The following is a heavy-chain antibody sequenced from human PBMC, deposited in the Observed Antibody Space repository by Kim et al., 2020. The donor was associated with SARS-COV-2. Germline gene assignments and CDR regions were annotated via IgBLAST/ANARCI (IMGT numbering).Heavy chain of an antibody. CDR3: ASQTTVVTPVRHYWYFDL. CDR1: GGSISSSSYY. V-gene: IGHV4-39*01. J-gene: IGHJ2*01. D-gene: IGHD4-17*01. CDR2: IYYSGST. Sequence: SETLSLTCTVSGGSISSSSYYWGWIRQPPGKGLEWIGSIYYSGSTYYNPSLKSRVTISVDTSKNQFSLKLSSVTAADTAVYYCASQTTVVTPVRHYWYFDLWVRGTLVTVSS.